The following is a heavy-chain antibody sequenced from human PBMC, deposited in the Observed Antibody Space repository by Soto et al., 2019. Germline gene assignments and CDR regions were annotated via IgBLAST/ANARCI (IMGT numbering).Heavy chain of an antibody. J-gene: IGHJ4*02. Sequence: QVQLVQSGAEVKKPGASVKVSCKASGYTFSSYGITWVRQAPGQRLEWMGWFNTYNGNTNYAQKLQGRVTMTTDTSTSTAYMELRSVRSDDTAVYYCARERGGYSYGDYWGQGALVTVSS. CDR2: FNTYNGNT. D-gene: IGHD5-18*01. V-gene: IGHV1-18*01. CDR1: GYTFSSYG. CDR3: ARERGGYSYGDY.